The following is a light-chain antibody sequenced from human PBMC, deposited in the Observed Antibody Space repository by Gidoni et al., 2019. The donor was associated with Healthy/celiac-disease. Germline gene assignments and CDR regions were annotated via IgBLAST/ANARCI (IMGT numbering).Light chain of an antibody. CDR3: QQLNSYPPLT. CDR2: AAS. V-gene: IGKV1-9*01. J-gene: IGKJ4*01. CDR1: QGISSY. Sequence: DIQLTQSPSFLSASVGDRVTITCRASQGISSYLDWYQQKPGKAPKPLIYAASTLQSGVPSRFSGSGSGTEFTLTISSLQPEDLATYYCQQLNSYPPLTFGGGTKVEIK.